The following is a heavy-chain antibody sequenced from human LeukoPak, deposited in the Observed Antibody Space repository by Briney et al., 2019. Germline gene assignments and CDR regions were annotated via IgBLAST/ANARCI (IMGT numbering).Heavy chain of an antibody. V-gene: IGHV4-34*01. D-gene: IGHD2-2*01. CDR1: GGSFSGYY. CDR2: INHSGST. CDR3: ARFCSSTSCPDGFDY. J-gene: IGHJ4*02. Sequence: SETLSLTCAVYGGSFSGYYWSWIRQPPGKGLEWIGEINHSGSTNYNPSLKSRVTISVDTSKNQFSLKLSSVTAADTAVYYCARFCSSTSCPDGFDYWGQGTLVTVSS.